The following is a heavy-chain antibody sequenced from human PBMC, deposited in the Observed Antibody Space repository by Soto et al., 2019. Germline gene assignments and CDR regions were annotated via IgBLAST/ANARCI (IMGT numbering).Heavy chain of an antibody. Sequence: GGSLRLSCAASGFTFDDYAMHWVRQAPGKGLEWVSGISWSGGSLGYADSVKGRFTIFRDNAKNSLYLQLDSLRAEDTALYYCAKDMYSSHHYGMDVWGQGTTVTVSS. CDR1: GFTFDDYA. D-gene: IGHD4-4*01. CDR3: AKDMYSSHHYGMDV. J-gene: IGHJ6*02. V-gene: IGHV3-9*01. CDR2: ISWSGGSL.